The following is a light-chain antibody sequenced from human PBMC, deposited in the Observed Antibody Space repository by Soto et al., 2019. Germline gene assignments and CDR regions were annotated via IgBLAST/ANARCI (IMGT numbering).Light chain of an antibody. J-gene: IGLJ1*01. Sequence: QSALTQPASVSGSPGQSITISCTGTSSDVGAYNYDSWYQQYPGEAPKVIIYDVSHRPAGVSNRFSGSKSGNTASLTISGLQTQDEADYYWGSYTSATTYVFGTGTKVTVL. CDR1: SSDVGAYNY. CDR2: DVS. CDR3: GSYTSATTYV. V-gene: IGLV2-14*01.